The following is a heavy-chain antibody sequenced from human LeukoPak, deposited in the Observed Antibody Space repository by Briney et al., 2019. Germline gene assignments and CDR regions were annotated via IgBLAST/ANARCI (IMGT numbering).Heavy chain of an antibody. V-gene: IGHV3-48*03. CDR1: GFTFSSYE. CDR3: ARDRNYYYYGMDV. D-gene: IGHD1-14*01. J-gene: IGHJ6*04. Sequence: GGSLRLSCAASGFTFSSYEMNGVRQAPGKGLEWVSYISSSGSTIYYADSVKGRFTISRDNAKNSLYLQMNSLRAEDTAVYYCARDRNYYYYGMDVWGKGTTVTVSS. CDR2: ISSSGSTI.